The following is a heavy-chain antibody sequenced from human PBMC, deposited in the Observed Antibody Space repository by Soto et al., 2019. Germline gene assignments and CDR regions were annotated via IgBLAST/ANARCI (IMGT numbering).Heavy chain of an antibody. Sequence: QVQLVQSGVQLKKPGASVKVSCKASGYIFTNYGISWVRQAPGQGLEWMAWISTDNGDTNYAQKVQGRLTMSTDTSTNTAYMEMRGLRSDDTAVYYCARGSRDRSGDPDCFDFWGQGTLVTVSS. CDR2: ISTDNGDT. CDR1: GYIFTNYG. J-gene: IGHJ4*02. CDR3: ARGSRDRSGDPDCFDF. V-gene: IGHV1-18*01. D-gene: IGHD3-22*01.